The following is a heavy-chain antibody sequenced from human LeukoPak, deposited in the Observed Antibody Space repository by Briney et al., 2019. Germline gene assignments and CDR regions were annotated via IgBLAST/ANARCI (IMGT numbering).Heavy chain of an antibody. V-gene: IGHV3-30*02. J-gene: IGHJ3*02. CDR2: IWYGESNK. CDR3: AKGATYCSSTSCPDAFDI. D-gene: IGHD2-2*01. CDR1: GFTFSNYG. Sequence: GGSLRLSCAASGFTFSNYGMDRVRQAPGKGLEWVAVIWYGESNKYYADSVKGRFTISRDNSKNTLYLQMNSLRAEDTAVYYCAKGATYCSSTSCPDAFDIWGQGTMVTVSS.